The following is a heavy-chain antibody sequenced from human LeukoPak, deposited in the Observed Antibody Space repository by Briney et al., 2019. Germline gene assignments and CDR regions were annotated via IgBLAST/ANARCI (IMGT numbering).Heavy chain of an antibody. J-gene: IGHJ4*02. CDR3: ARDSKVAGTRYFDY. V-gene: IGHV4-59*01. D-gene: IGHD6-19*01. Sequence: SETLSLTCTVSGGSISSYYWSWIRQPPGKGLEWIGYIYYSGSTNYNPSLKSRVTISVDTSKNQLSLKLSSVTAADTAVYYCARDSKVAGTRYFDYWGQGTLVTVSS. CDR1: GGSISSYY. CDR2: IYYSGST.